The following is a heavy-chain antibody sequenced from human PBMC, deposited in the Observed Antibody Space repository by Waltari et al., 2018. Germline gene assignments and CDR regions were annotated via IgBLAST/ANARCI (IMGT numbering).Heavy chain of an antibody. Sequence: EVQLVESGGGLVQPGGSLRLSCAASGFTFTNYWMNWVRQAPGKGLEWVANIKQDGRAKYDVESVKGRFTISRDNAKNSLYLQMNSLRAEDTAVYYCVRGSSGKNTGPVDDWGQGTLVTVSS. D-gene: IGHD1-26*01. CDR3: VRGSSGKNTGPVDD. CDR1: GFTFTNYW. V-gene: IGHV3-7*03. J-gene: IGHJ4*02. CDR2: IKQDGRAK.